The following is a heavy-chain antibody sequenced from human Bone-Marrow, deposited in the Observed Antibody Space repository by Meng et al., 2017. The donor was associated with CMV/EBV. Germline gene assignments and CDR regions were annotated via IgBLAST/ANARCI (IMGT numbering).Heavy chain of an antibody. CDR3: ARVGVDTAMGHFDY. D-gene: IGHD5-18*01. J-gene: IGHJ4*02. V-gene: IGHV4-59*01. CDR1: GGSISNYY. Sequence: SETLSLTCTVSGGSISNYYWSWIRQPPGKGLEWIGYMYNSGSTNYNPSLKSRVTISVDTSKNQFSLKLSSVTAADTAVYYCARVGVDTAMGHFDYWGQRTLVTVSS. CDR2: MYNSGST.